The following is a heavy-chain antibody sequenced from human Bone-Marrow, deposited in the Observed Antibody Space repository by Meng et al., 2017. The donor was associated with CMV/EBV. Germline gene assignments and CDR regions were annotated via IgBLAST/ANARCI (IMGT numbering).Heavy chain of an antibody. CDR1: GGTLDSNA. Sequence: SVKVSCQASGGTLDSNAISWVRQAPGQGLEWMGGIIPILGTANYAQKFQGRVTMTRDTSISTAYMELSRLRSDDTAVYYCARLPGIAVAGTDYWGQGTLVTVSS. CDR3: ARLPGIAVAGTDY. D-gene: IGHD6-19*01. CDR2: IIPILGTA. J-gene: IGHJ4*02. V-gene: IGHV1-69*05.